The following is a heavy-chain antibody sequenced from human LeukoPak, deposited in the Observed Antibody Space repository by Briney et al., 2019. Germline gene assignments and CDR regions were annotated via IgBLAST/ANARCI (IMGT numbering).Heavy chain of an antibody. Sequence: LXXTVSGGSISGXYWSXIRQPPGXXXEXIGYVYYSGSTNYNPSLKSRVTISVDTSKNQFSLKLSSVTAADTAVYYCARDWGYCSGGSCYPDAFDIWGQGTMVTVSS. D-gene: IGHD2-15*01. CDR2: VYYSGST. V-gene: IGHV4-59*01. CDR1: GGSISGXY. CDR3: ARDWGYCSGGSCYPDAFDI. J-gene: IGHJ3*02.